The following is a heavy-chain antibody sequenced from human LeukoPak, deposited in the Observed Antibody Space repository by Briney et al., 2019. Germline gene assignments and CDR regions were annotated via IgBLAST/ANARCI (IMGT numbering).Heavy chain of an antibody. CDR3: ARVKAYYDFWSGPHWFDP. V-gene: IGHV3-48*04. J-gene: IGHJ5*02. Sequence: GGSLRLSCAASGFTFSSYSMNWVRQAPGKGLEWVSYISSSSSTIYYAGSVKGRFTISRDNAKNSLYLQMNSLRAEDTAVYYCARVKAYYDFWSGPHWFDPWGQGTLVTVSS. D-gene: IGHD3-3*01. CDR1: GFTFSSYS. CDR2: ISSSSSTI.